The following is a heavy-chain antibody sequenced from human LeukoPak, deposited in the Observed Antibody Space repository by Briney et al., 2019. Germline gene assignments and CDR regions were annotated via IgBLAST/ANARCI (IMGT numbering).Heavy chain of an antibody. CDR1: GFTFSSYG. CDR2: IRYDGSNK. Sequence: HTGGSLRLSCAASGFTFSSYGMHWVRQAPGKGLEWVAFIRYDGSNKYYADSVKGRFTISRDNSKNTLYLQLNSLRPEDTAVYYCAKEETANAYYYYYMDVWGKGTTVTVSS. CDR3: AKEETANAYYYYYMDV. V-gene: IGHV3-30*02. D-gene: IGHD5-18*01. J-gene: IGHJ6*03.